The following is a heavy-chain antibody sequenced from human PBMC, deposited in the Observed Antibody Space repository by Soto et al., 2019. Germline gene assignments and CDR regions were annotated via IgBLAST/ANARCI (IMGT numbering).Heavy chain of an antibody. J-gene: IGHJ5*02. Sequence: SGPTLVNPPQTPPPTCPLSWFSLSTSGVGVGWIRQPPGKALEWLALIYWDDDKRYSPSLKSRLTITKDTSKNQVVLTMTNMDPVDTATYYCAHSLYDYVWGTNWFDPWGQGTLVTVSS. V-gene: IGHV2-5*02. CDR3: AHSLYDYVWGTNWFDP. D-gene: IGHD3-16*01. CDR1: WFSLSTSGVG. CDR2: IYWDDDK.